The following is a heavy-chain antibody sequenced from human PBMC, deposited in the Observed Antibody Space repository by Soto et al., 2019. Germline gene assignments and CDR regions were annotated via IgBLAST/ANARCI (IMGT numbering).Heavy chain of an antibody. Sequence: QVQLVQSGAEVKKPGSSVKVSCKASGGTFSSYAISWVRQAPGQGLEWMGGIIPIFGTANYAQKFQGRVTSTADESTSTAYMELSSLRSEDTAVYYCARESYSSSPNYYCGMDVWGQGTTVTVSS. D-gene: IGHD6-6*01. CDR3: ARESYSSSPNYYCGMDV. V-gene: IGHV1-69*12. CDR1: GGTFSSYA. CDR2: IIPIFGTA. J-gene: IGHJ6*02.